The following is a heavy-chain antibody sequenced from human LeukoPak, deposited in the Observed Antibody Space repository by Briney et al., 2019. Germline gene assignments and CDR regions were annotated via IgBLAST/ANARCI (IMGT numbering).Heavy chain of an antibody. CDR3: AREPRGTVSFDY. CDR1: GFTFSSYS. D-gene: IGHD4-17*01. Sequence: GGSLRLSCAASGFTFSSYSMNWVRQAPGKGLEWVSSISSSSSYIYYADSVKGRFTISRDNAKNTLYLQMNSLRAEDTAVYYCAREPRGTVSFDYWGQGTLVTVSS. V-gene: IGHV3-21*01. J-gene: IGHJ4*02. CDR2: ISSSSSYI.